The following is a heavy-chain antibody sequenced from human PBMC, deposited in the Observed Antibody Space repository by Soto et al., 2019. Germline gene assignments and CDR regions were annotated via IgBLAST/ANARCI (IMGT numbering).Heavy chain of an antibody. CDR3: AKVMVKNWFDP. Sequence: EVQVLESGGGLVQPGGSLRLSCAASGFTFSSYAMSWVRQAPGKGLEWVSAISGSGGSTYYADSVKGRFTISRDNSKNTLYLQMNSLGADDTAVYYCAKVMVKNWFDPWGQGTLVTVSS. D-gene: IGHD5-18*01. CDR2: ISGSGGST. CDR1: GFTFSSYA. V-gene: IGHV3-23*01. J-gene: IGHJ5*02.